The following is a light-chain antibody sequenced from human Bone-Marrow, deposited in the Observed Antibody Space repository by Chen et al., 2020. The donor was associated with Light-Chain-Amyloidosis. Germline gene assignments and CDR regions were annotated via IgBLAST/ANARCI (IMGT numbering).Light chain of an antibody. J-gene: IGLJ3*02. Sequence: NFMLTQPPPVSESPGKTVIMSCIRSRGSIATNYGEWYQQRPARSPPPVIYEDDQRRPGVPDRFSGAIDRSSNAASLTISVVKTDEEDDYYCECYRGSSQGVFGGGTKLTVL. V-gene: IGLV6-57*01. CDR3: ECYRGSSQGV. CDR1: RGSIATNY. CDR2: EDD.